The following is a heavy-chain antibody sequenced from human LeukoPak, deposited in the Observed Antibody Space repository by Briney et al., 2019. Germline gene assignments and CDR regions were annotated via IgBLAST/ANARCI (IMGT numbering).Heavy chain of an antibody. Sequence: GGSLRLSCAASGFTFSSYGMSWVRQAPGKGLEWVSGISGSGGRTDYADSVKGRFTISRDNAKNTLYLQMNSLRAEDTAVYYCAKGSREWELLDAFDIWGQGTMVTVSS. CDR1: GFTFSSYG. D-gene: IGHD1-26*01. J-gene: IGHJ3*02. CDR2: ISGSGGRT. CDR3: AKGSREWELLDAFDI. V-gene: IGHV3-23*01.